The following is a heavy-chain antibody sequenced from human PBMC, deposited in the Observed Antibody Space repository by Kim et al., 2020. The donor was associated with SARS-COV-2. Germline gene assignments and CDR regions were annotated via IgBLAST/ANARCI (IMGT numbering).Heavy chain of an antibody. CDR3: ARAAEYSSRPFAY. J-gene: IGHJ4*02. Sequence: YAQGFTGRFVFSLDTSVSTAYLQISSLKAEDTAVYYCARAAEYSSRPFAYWGQGTLVTVSS. D-gene: IGHD6-6*01. V-gene: IGHV7-4-1*02.